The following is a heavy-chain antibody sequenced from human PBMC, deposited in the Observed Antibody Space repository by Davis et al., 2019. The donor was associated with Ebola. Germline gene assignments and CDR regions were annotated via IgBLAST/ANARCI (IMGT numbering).Heavy chain of an antibody. CDR1: GFTFSSYA. J-gene: IGHJ4*02. D-gene: IGHD3-22*01. Sequence: GESLKISCAASGFTFSSYAMHWVRQAPGKGLEWVAVISYDGSNKYYADSVKGRFTVSRDNSKNTLYLQMNSLRAEDTAVYYCARDLGDSSGYYYHTLDYRGQGTLVTVSS. CDR3: ARDLGDSSGYYYHTLDY. CDR2: ISYDGSNK. V-gene: IGHV3-30-3*01.